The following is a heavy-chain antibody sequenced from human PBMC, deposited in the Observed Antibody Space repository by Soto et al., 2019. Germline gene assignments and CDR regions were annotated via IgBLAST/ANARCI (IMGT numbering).Heavy chain of an antibody. V-gene: IGHV4-31*03. D-gene: IGHD2-21*02. CDR3: ARGPQFRWVVTSFRI. J-gene: IGHJ3*02. CDR1: GGSISSGGYY. CDR2: IYYSGST. Sequence: QVQLQESGPGLVKPSQTLSLTCTVSGGSISSGGYYWSWIRQHPGKGLEWIGYIYYSGSTYYNPSLKSRVTISVDTSKNHFSLKLSSVTAADTAVYYCARGPQFRWVVTSFRIWGQGTMVTVSS.